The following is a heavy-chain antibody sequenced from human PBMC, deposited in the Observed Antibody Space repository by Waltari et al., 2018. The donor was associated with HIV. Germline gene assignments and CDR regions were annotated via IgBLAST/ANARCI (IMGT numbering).Heavy chain of an antibody. V-gene: IGHV3-7*01. Sequence: EVQLVESGGGLVQPGGSLRLSCAASGFTFSSYWMSWVRQAPGKGLEWVANIKQDGSEKYYVDSVKGRFTISRDNAKNSLYLRMNSLRAEDTAVYYCARDHGSNYGYYYYGMDVWGQGTTVTVSS. CDR2: IKQDGSEK. CDR1: GFTFSSYW. D-gene: IGHD4-4*01. CDR3: ARDHGSNYGYYYYGMDV. J-gene: IGHJ6*02.